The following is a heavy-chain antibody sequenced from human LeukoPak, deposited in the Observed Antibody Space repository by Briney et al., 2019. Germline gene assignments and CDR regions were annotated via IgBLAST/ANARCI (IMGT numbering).Heavy chain of an antibody. V-gene: IGHV3-23*01. Sequence: GGSLRLSCAASGFTFSSYGISWVRQAPGKGLEWVSGISGSGVSTYYADSVMGRFTISRDNSKNTLSLQMNSLRAEDTAVYYCAKVTFEGVDPWGQGTLVTVSS. CDR3: AKVTFEGVDP. D-gene: IGHD2/OR15-2a*01. CDR2: ISGSGVST. J-gene: IGHJ5*02. CDR1: GFTFSSYG.